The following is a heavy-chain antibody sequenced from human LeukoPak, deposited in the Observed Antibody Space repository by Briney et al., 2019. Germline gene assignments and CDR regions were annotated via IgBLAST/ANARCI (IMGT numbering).Heavy chain of an antibody. D-gene: IGHD3-10*01. CDR3: ARGGVYFDY. Sequence: PSESLSLTCTVSGGSISSYYWSWIRQPPGKGLEWIGYIYYRGSTNSNPSLKSRVTISVDSSKNQFSLKLSSVTAADTAVYYCARGGVYFDYWGQGTLVTVSS. CDR1: GGSISSYY. J-gene: IGHJ4*02. V-gene: IGHV4-59*01. CDR2: IYYRGST.